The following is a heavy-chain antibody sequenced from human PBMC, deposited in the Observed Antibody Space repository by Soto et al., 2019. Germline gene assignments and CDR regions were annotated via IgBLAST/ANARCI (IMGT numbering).Heavy chain of an antibody. CDR3: AADWDGGGYGRFDP. J-gene: IGHJ5*02. CDR1: GFTFTSSA. CDR2: IVVGSGNT. V-gene: IGHV1-58*01. Sequence: GASVKVSCKASGFTFTSSAVQWVRQARGQRLEWIGWIVVGSGNTNYAQKFQERVTITRDMSTSTAYMELSSLRSEDTAVYYCAADWDGGGYGRFDPWGQGTLVTDSS. D-gene: IGHD5-12*01.